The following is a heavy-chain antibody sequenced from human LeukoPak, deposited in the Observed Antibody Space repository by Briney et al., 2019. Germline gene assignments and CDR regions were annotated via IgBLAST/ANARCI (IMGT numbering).Heavy chain of an antibody. CDR2: INYSGST. V-gene: IGHV4-59*12. D-gene: IGHD3-3*01. J-gene: IGHJ2*01. CDR1: GGSIRSYY. Sequence: SETLSLTCTVSGGSIRSYYWSWIRQPPGKGLEWIGYINYSGSTKYYPSLKSRVTISVDTSKNQFSLQLTSVTAADTAVYHCARPILPPSGYAWHSDLGGRGTLVTVSS. CDR3: ARPILPPSGYAWHSDL.